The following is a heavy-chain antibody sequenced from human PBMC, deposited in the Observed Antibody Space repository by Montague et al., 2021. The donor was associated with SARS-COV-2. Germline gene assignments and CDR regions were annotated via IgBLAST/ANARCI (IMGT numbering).Heavy chain of an antibody. Sequence: CAISGDSVSSNSVAWNWIRQSPSRGLEWLGRTYYRSKWYSDYAVSVKSRITINPDTSKNQFSLQLNSVTPEDTAVYYCAKGLWFGELLSLYYYYGMDVWGQGTTVTVSS. J-gene: IGHJ6*02. CDR2: TYYRSKWYS. CDR1: GDSVSSNSVA. D-gene: IGHD3-10*01. CDR3: AKGLWFGELLSLYYYYGMDV. V-gene: IGHV6-1*01.